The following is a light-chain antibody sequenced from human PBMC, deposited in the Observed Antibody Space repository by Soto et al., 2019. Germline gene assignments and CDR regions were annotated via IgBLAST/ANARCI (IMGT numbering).Light chain of an antibody. J-gene: IGLJ2*01. CDR3: SSYTSSSTQVV. CDR1: SSDVGGYNY. CDR2: EVS. Sequence: QSALTQPASVSGSPGQSITISCTGTSSDVGGYNYVSWYQQHPGKAPKLMIYEVSHRPSGVSNRFSGSKSGNTASLTISGLQAEDEADYYCSSYTSSSTQVVFGGGTKVTVL. V-gene: IGLV2-14*01.